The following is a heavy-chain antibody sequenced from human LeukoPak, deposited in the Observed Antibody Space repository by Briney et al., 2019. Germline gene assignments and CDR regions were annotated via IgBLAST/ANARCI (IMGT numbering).Heavy chain of an antibody. D-gene: IGHD3-22*01. CDR3: ARAQKKYYYDSSGYYSRDYFDY. CDR1: GGSISSYY. CDR2: IYTSGST. J-gene: IGHJ4*02. V-gene: IGHV4-4*07. Sequence: SETLSLTCSVSGGSISSYYWSWIRQPAGKGLEWIGRIYTSGSTNYNPSLKSRVTMSVGTSKNQFSLKLSSVTAADTAVYYCARAQKKYYYDSSGYYSRDYFDYWGQGTLVTVSS.